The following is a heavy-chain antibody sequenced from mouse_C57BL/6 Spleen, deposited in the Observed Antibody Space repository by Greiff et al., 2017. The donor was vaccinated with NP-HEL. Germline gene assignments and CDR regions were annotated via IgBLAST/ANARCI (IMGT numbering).Heavy chain of an antibody. D-gene: IGHD1-1*01. V-gene: IGHV14-4*01. CDR1: GFNIKDDY. CDR3: TTRDLIYYYAPFAY. Sequence: EVKLQESGAELVRPGASVKLSCTASGFNIKDDYMHWVKQRPEQGLEWIGWIDPENGDTEYASKFQGKATITADTSSNTAYLQLSSLTSEDTAVYYCTTRDLIYYYAPFAYWGKGTLVTVSA. CDR2: IDPENGDT. J-gene: IGHJ3*01.